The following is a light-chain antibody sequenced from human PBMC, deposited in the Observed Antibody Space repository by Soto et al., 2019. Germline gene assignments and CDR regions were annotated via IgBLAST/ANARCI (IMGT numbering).Light chain of an antibody. CDR1: QTVTRW. CDR3: QQYGSYSPWT. V-gene: IGKV1-5*01. Sequence: DIQMTQSPSILSASVGDRVTITCRASQTVTRWLARYQQKPGKAPRLLIYDASRLKSGVPSRFSGSGSGTEFTLTISSLQPDDFATYYCQQYGSYSPWTFGQGTQLEIK. CDR2: DAS. J-gene: IGKJ1*01.